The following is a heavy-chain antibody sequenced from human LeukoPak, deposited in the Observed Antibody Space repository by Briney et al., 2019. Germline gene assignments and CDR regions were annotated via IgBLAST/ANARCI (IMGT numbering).Heavy chain of an antibody. J-gene: IGHJ5*02. CDR1: GFTFSSYA. D-gene: IGHD3-22*01. V-gene: IGHV3-30-3*01. Sequence: GGSLRLSCAASGFTFSSYAMHWVRQAPGKGLEWVAVISYDGSNKYYADSVKGRFTISRDNSKNTLYLQMNSLRAEDTAVYYCAREGMYYYDSSGYLGWFDPWGQGTLVTVSS. CDR2: ISYDGSNK. CDR3: AREGMYYYDSSGYLGWFDP.